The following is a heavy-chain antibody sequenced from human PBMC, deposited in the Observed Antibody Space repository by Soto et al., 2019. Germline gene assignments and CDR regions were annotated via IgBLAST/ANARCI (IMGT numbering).Heavy chain of an antibody. CDR2: TSYTGNT. CDR3: ARGLRARQQLQGDLFFNWFDP. J-gene: IGHJ5*02. Sequence: SETLSLTCIVSGGSITSYHWSWIRQFPGKGLEWIAYTSYTGNTNYNPSLQSRATISMDTSKNQLSLKLTSMTAADTAVYYCARGLRARQQLQGDLFFNWFDPWGQGTLVTVSS. D-gene: IGHD6-13*01. CDR1: GGSITSYH. V-gene: IGHV4-59*01.